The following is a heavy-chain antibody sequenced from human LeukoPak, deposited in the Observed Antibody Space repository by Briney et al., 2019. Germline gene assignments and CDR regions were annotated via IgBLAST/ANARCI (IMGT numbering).Heavy chain of an antibody. CDR2: INTSGGST. J-gene: IGHJ6*03. CDR1: GYSFTSHH. CDR3: AREYYDILTGYYPYYYMDV. Sequence: ASVKVSCKASGYSFTSHHMHWVRQAPGQGLEWMGIINTSGGSTNYAQKFQGRVTITRNTSISTAYMELSSLRSEDTAVYYCAREYYDILTGYYPYYYMDVWGKGTTVTVSS. D-gene: IGHD3-9*01. V-gene: IGHV1-46*01.